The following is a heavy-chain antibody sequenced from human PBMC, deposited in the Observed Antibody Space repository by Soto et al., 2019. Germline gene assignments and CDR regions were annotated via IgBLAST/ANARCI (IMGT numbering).Heavy chain of an antibody. J-gene: IGHJ4*02. V-gene: IGHV3-23*01. D-gene: IGHD3-22*01. CDR2: VSHSGGST. Sequence: PGGSLRLSCAASGITFCSYAISWVRQASGKGLEWVSGVSHSGGSTYYADSVKGRFIISRDNSNSTLYLQMNSLRVEDRAVYYCAKEGYSDSSGFLGHYWGQGTLVTVS. CDR3: AKEGYSDSSGFLGHY. CDR1: GITFCSYA.